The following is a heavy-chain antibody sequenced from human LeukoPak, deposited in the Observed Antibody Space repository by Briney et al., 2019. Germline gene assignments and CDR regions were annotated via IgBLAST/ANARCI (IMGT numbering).Heavy chain of an antibody. CDR2: ISWDGGGT. D-gene: IGHD1-26*01. CDR1: GFTFDDYT. Sequence: GSLRLSCAASGFTFDDYTMHWVRQAPGKGLEWVSLISWDGGGTYYADSVKGRFTISRDNSKNSLYLQMNSLRTEDTALYYCAKDISPDLIVGATGFDYWGQGTLVTVSS. V-gene: IGHV3-43*01. J-gene: IGHJ4*02. CDR3: AKDISPDLIVGATGFDY.